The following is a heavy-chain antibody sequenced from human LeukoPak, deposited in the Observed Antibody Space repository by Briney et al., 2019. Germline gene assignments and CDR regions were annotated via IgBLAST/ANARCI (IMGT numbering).Heavy chain of an antibody. J-gene: IGHJ4*02. V-gene: IGHV3-66*01. CDR2: IYSGGST. CDR1: GFTVSSNY. D-gene: IGHD3-3*01. Sequence: GGSLRLSCAASGFTVSSNYMSWVRQAPGKGLEWVSVIYSGGSTYYADSVKGRFTISRDNSENTLYLQMNSLRAEDTAVYYCARMGYDFWSGYYPFDYWGQGTLVTVSS. CDR3: ARMGYDFWSGYYPFDY.